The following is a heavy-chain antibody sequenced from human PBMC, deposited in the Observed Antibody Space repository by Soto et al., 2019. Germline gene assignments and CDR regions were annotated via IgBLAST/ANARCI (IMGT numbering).Heavy chain of an antibody. J-gene: IGHJ4*02. CDR2: INHSGST. D-gene: IGHD6-13*01. CDR3: ASVTIKAGMGYYLDY. V-gene: IGHV4-34*01. CDR1: GWSFSGYY. Sequence: SETLSLTCAVYGWSFSGYYWSWIRQPPGKGLEWIGEINHSGSTNYNPSLKSRVTISVDTSKNQFSLKLSSVTAADTAVYYCASVTIKAGMGYYLDYWGQGTLVTVSS.